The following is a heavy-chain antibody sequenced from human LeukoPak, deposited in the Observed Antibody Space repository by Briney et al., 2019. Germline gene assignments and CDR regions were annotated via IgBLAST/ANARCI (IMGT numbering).Heavy chain of an antibody. D-gene: IGHD6-19*01. Sequence: GASVKVSCKASGYTFISHYMHWVRQAPGQGLEWMGMINPGGGSTSYAQKFQGRVTMTRDTSTSTVYMELSSLRSEDTAVYYCASDGYSSGWYVLDYWGQGTLVTVSS. J-gene: IGHJ4*02. CDR1: GYTFISHY. CDR3: ASDGYSSGWYVLDY. V-gene: IGHV1-46*01. CDR2: INPGGGST.